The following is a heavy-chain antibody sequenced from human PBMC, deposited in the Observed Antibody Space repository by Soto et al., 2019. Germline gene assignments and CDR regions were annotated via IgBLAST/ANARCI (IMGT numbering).Heavy chain of an antibody. V-gene: IGHV3-74*01. Sequence: PGGSLRLSCAASRFTFSRYWMHWVRQVPGKGLVWVSRIHGDGSDTSYADSVRGRFTISRDNAKNTLYLQMNNLKVEDTAVYYCARGWPAVSAADVFDNWGQGTMVTVSS. CDR2: IHGDGSDT. CDR3: ARGWPAVSAADVFDN. CDR1: RFTFSRYW. D-gene: IGHD6-19*01. J-gene: IGHJ3*02.